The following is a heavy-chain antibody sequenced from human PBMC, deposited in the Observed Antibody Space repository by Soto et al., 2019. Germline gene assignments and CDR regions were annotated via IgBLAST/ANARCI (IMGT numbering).Heavy chain of an antibody. V-gene: IGHV4-39*01. CDR2: IYYSGST. Sequence: SETLSLTCTVSGGSISSISYYWGWIRQPPGKGLEWIGSIYYSGSTYYNPSLKSRVTISVDTSKNQFSLKLSSVTAADTAVYYCASLKLWFGDAFDYWGQGTLVTVSS. CDR1: GGSISSISYY. CDR3: ASLKLWFGDAFDY. J-gene: IGHJ4*02. D-gene: IGHD3-10*01.